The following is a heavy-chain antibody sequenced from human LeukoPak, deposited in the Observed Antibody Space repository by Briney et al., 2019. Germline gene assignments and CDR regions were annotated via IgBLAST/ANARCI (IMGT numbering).Heavy chain of an antibody. CDR2: ISGTSDTT. D-gene: IGHD3-3*01. V-gene: IGHV3-23*01. CDR1: GFIFRTYA. J-gene: IGHJ3*02. CDR3: EKADATIGGAFDI. Sequence: GGSLRLSCAASGFIFRTYAMNWVCQAPGKGLEWVSIISGTSDTTRYGDSVRDRFTTSRDNPRNTLYLPMNSLRVDDTAVYYCEKADATIGGAFDIWGQGTVVTVSS.